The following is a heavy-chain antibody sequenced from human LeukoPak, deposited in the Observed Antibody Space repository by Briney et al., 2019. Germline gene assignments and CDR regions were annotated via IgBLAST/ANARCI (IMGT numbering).Heavy chain of an antibody. J-gene: IGHJ4*02. CDR1: GGSFSGYY. V-gene: IGHV4-34*01. D-gene: IGHD2-21*01. CDR3: ARGLCGDYYFDY. Sequence: SETLSLTCAVYGGSFSGYYWSWIRQPPGKGLEWIGEINHSGSTNYNPSLKSRVTISVDTSKNQFSLKLSSVTAADTAVYYCARGLCGDYYFDYWGQGTLVTVSS. CDR2: INHSGST.